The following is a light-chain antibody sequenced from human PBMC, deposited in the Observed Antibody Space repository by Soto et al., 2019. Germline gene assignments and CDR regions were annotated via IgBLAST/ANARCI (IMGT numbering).Light chain of an antibody. V-gene: IGKV3-11*01. CDR3: QQRSNWPQLT. CDR1: QSVSSF. J-gene: IGKJ4*01. Sequence: EIVLTQSPATLSLSPGERVTLSCRASQSVSSFLAWFQQKPGQAPRLLIYDASNRATGIPARFSGSGSGTDFTLTISSLEPEDFAVYYCQQRSNWPQLTFGGGTKVEIE. CDR2: DAS.